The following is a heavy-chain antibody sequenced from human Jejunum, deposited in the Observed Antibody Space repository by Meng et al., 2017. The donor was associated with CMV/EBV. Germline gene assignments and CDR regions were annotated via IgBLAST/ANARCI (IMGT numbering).Heavy chain of an antibody. CDR1: LNTNRVG. CDR2: IYWNDDK. J-gene: IGHJ4*02. D-gene: IGHD5-24*01. Sequence: LNTNRVGVAWDRQPPGKALEWLEHIYWNDDKRYSPFLKSRLSITKDTSKNQVVLTMTNMDPVDTATYYCARLEMVLVPPSILIDSWGQGTLVTVSS. CDR3: ARLEMVLVPPSILIDS. V-gene: IGHV2-5*01.